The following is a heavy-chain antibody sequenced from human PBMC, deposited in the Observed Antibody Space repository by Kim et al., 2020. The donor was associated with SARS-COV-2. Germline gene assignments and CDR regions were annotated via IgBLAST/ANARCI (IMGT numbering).Heavy chain of an antibody. CDR3: AKARAYSGSYYYFDY. CDR2: ISGSGGST. CDR1: GFTFSSYA. J-gene: IGHJ4*02. D-gene: IGHD1-26*01. Sequence: GGSLRLSCAASGFTFSSYAMSWVRQAPGKGLEWVSAISGSGGSTYYADSVKGRFTISRDNSKNTLYLQMNSLRAEDTAVYYCAKARAYSGSYYYFDYWGQGTLVTVSS. V-gene: IGHV3-23*01.